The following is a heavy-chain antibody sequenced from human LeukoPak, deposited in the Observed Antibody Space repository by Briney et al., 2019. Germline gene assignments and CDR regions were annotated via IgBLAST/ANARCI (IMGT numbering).Heavy chain of an antibody. Sequence: PGGSLRLSCAASGFTFSRAWMSWVRQAPGKGLEWVSGTSDRGDYIYYADSVKGRFTISRDSSKNTLFLQMNSLRAEDTALYFCARKAQYNGHYPLDYWGQGTLVTVSS. CDR1: GFTFSRAW. CDR2: TSDRGDYI. V-gene: IGHV3-23*01. J-gene: IGHJ4*02. D-gene: IGHD1-7*01. CDR3: ARKAQYNGHYPLDY.